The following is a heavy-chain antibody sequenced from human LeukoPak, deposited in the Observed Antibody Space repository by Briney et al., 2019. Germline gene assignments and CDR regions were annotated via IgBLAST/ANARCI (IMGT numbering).Heavy chain of an antibody. CDR2: MNPNSGNT. V-gene: IGHV1-8*01. Sequence: ASVKVSCKASGYTFTSYDINWVRQATGQGLEWMGWMNPNSGNTGYAQKFQGRVTMTRNTSISTAYMELSSLRSEDTAVYYCARGFPYYYDSNFDYWGQGTLVNVSS. D-gene: IGHD3-22*01. CDR1: GYTFTSYD. J-gene: IGHJ4*02. CDR3: ARGFPYYYDSNFDY.